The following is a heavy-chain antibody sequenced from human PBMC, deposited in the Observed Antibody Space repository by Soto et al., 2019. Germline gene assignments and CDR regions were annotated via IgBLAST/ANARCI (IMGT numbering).Heavy chain of an antibody. Sequence: GGSLRLSCTASGFTFRTYAMSWVRQTPGRGLEWVSGLFGNGGGISYADSVKGRFTISRDNSKNMLYLQMHSLRAEDTAVYYCAKDRQPDGLWPFDHRGLGTLVTVSS. J-gene: IGHJ4*02. D-gene: IGHD2-8*01. CDR3: AKDRQPDGLWPFDH. CDR2: LFGNGGGI. CDR1: GFTFRTYA. V-gene: IGHV3-23*01.